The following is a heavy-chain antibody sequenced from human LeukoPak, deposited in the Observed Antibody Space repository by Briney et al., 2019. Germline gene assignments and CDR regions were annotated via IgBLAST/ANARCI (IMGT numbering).Heavy chain of an antibody. CDR1: GYTFTSYF. Sequence: ASVKVSCKASGYTFTSYFMHWVRQAPGQGLEWMGIINPSRGSTNYAQKFQGRVTMTGDTSTSTVYMELSSLRSEDTAVYYCARGAQSPRGRFDPWGQGTLVTVSS. J-gene: IGHJ5*02. V-gene: IGHV1-46*01. CDR3: ARGAQSPRGRFDP. D-gene: IGHD3-10*01. CDR2: INPSRGST.